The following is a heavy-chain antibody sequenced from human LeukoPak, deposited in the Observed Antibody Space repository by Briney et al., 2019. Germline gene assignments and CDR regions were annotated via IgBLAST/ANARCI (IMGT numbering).Heavy chain of an antibody. J-gene: IGHJ4*02. CDR2: ISGSGGST. D-gene: IGHD3-10*01. Sequence: PGGSLRLSCAASEFTSSNYAMSWVRQAPGKGLEWVSGISGSGGSTVYADSVKGRFTISRDNSKNTLYLQMNSLRAEDTAVYYCAKDLLYGSGSYSWGVFDYWGQGTLVTVSS. CDR3: AKDLLYGSGSYSWGVFDY. V-gene: IGHV3-23*01. CDR1: EFTSSNYA.